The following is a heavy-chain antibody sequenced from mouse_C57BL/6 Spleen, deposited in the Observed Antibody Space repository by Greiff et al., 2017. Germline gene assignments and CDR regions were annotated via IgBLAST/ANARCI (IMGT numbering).Heavy chain of an antibody. CDR1: GFTFSDYG. Sequence: EVKLVESGGGLVKPGGSLKLSCAASGFTFSDYGMHWVRQAPEKGLEWVAYISSGSSTIYYADTVKGRFTISRDNAKNTLFLQMTSLRSEDTAMYYCAIGSSYGGYAMDYWGQGTSVTVSS. J-gene: IGHJ4*01. D-gene: IGHD1-1*01. V-gene: IGHV5-17*01. CDR3: AIGSSYGGYAMDY. CDR2: ISSGSSTI.